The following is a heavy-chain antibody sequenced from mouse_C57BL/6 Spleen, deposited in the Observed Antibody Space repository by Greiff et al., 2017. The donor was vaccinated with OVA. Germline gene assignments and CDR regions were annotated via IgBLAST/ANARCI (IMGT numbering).Heavy chain of an antibody. Sequence: QVQLKQSGAELVRPGTSVKMSCKASGYTFTNYWIGWAKQRPGHGLEWIGDIYPGGGYTNYNEKFKGKATLTADKSSSTAYMQFRSLTSEDSAIYYFARTQYYDDPQGYAMDYWGQGTSVTVSS. D-gene: IGHD2-13*01. CDR2: IYPGGGYT. V-gene: IGHV1-63*01. CDR1: GYTFTNYW. CDR3: ARTQYYDDPQGYAMDY. J-gene: IGHJ4*01.